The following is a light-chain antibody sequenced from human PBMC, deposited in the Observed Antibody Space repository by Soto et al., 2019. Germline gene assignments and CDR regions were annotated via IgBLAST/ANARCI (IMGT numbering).Light chain of an antibody. CDR1: QGIGND. V-gene: IGKV1-6*01. Sequence: AIPMTQSPPSLSASVGDRVTLTCRASQGIGNDLGWYQQKPGKAPKLLIYAASSLQSGVPSRFSGSGSGTDFTLTISSLQPEDFATYYCLQDYNYPRTFGQGTKVEIK. CDR3: LQDYNYPRT. J-gene: IGKJ1*01. CDR2: AAS.